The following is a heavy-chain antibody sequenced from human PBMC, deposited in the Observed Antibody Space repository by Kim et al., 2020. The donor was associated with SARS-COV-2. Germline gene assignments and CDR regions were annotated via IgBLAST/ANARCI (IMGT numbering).Heavy chain of an antibody. D-gene: IGHD3-10*01. Sequence: GRFTISRDESKNTLYLQMNSLKTEDTAVYYCTTDLNYGSGSSYYYYGMDVWGQGTTVTVSS. CDR3: TTDLNYGSGSSYYYYGMDV. J-gene: IGHJ6*02. V-gene: IGHV3-15*01.